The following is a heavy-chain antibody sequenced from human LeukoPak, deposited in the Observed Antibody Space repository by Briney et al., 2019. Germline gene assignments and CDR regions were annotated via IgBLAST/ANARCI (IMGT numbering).Heavy chain of an antibody. V-gene: IGHV3-30*04. D-gene: IGHD2-15*01. CDR1: GFTFSSYA. J-gene: IGHJ4*02. CDR3: ARDGSGGPYPGSYYFDY. CDR2: ISYDGSNK. Sequence: GGSLRLSCAASGFTFSSYAMHWVRQAPGKGLERVAVISYDGSNKYYADSVKGRFTISRDNSKNTLYLQMNSLRAEDTAVYYCARDGSGGPYPGSYYFDYWGQGTLVTVSS.